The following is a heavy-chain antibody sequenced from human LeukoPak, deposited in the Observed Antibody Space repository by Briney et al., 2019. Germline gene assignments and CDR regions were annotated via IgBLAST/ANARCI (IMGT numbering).Heavy chain of an antibody. V-gene: IGHV1-69*13. J-gene: IGHJ4*02. D-gene: IGHD5-12*01. CDR1: GGTFSSYA. CDR2: IIPIFGTA. CDR3: ASETGYSGYDYVGY. Sequence: SVKVSCTASGGTFSSYAISWVRQAPGQGLEWMGGIIPIFGTANYAQKFQGRVTITADESTSTAYMELSSLRSEDTAVYYCASETGYSGYDYVGYWGQGTLVTVSS.